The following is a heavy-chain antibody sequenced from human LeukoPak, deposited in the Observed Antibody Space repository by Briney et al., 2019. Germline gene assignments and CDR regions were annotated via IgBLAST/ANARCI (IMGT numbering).Heavy chain of an antibody. D-gene: IGHD3-3*01. V-gene: IGHV4-59*11. CDR1: GGSISSHY. J-gene: IGHJ6*03. CDR2: IYYSGST. CDR3: ARQKGQYDFWSGYYPPSYYYYYMDV. Sequence: PSETLSLTCTVSGGSISSHYWSWIRQPPGKGLEWIGYIYYSGSTNYNPSLKSRVTISVDTSKNQFSLKLSSVTAADTAVYYRARQKGQYDFWSGYYPPSYYYYYMDVWGKGTTVTVSS.